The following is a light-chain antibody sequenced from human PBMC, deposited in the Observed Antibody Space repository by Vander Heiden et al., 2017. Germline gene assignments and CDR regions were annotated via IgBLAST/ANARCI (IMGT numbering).Light chain of an antibody. CDR3: QSHDRSLNGFV. V-gene: IGLV1-40*01. CDR1: SSNIGAGFD. J-gene: IGLJ1*01. Sequence: QSVLSQPPSVSGAPGQRVTFSCTGSSSNIGAGFDVHWYQQLPGTAPKLLIYGNTNRPSGVPDRFSASRSGTSASLAITALQADDEADCYCQSHDRSLNGFVFGTGTRVTVL. CDR2: GNT.